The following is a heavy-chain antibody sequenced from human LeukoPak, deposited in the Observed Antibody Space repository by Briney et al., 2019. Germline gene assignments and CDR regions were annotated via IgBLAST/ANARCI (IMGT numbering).Heavy chain of an antibody. CDR1: GDSINSFY. V-gene: IGHV4-4*07. J-gene: IGHJ4*02. Sequence: SETLSLTCTVSGDSINSFYWSWIRQPAGKGLEWIGRIYTSGSTNYSPSLKSRVTMSVDTSKNQFSPKLSSVTAADTAVYYCARDVVAAVGSFDYWGQGTQVTVSS. D-gene: IGHD2-2*01. CDR2: IYTSGST. CDR3: ARDVVAAVGSFDY.